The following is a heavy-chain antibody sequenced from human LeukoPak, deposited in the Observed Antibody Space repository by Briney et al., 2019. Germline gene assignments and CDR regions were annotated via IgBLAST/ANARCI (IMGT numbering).Heavy chain of an antibody. CDR1: GFTFSSYW. J-gene: IGHJ4*02. CDR3: ARVGYYYHY. CDR2: IKQDGSEK. V-gene: IGHV3-7*01. Sequence: PGGSLRLSCAASGFTFSSYWMSWVRQAPGKGLEWVATIKQDGSEKDSVDSVKGRFTISRDNAKNSLYLQMNSLRAEDTALYYCARVGYYYHYWGQGTWSPSPQ. D-gene: IGHD3-22*01.